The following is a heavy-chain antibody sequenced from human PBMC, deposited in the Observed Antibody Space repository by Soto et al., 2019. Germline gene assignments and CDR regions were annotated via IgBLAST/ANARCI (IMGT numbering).Heavy chain of an antibody. CDR3: ARETPSTSAAYFYYGLDV. V-gene: IGHV1-69*01. D-gene: IGHD2-2*01. J-gene: IGHJ6*02. CDR1: GGTFSSYF. CDR2: IIPVFGTA. Sequence: QVQLVQSGAEVKKAGSSVKVSCKTSGGTFSSYFINWVRQAPGQGLGWVGGIIPVFGTAYYAERFQGRVTITADESTTTVYMELSSLRSDDTAVYYCARETPSTSAAYFYYGLDVWGQGTTVTVPS.